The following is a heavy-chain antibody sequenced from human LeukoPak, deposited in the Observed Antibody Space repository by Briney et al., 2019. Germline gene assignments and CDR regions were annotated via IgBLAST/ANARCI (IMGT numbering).Heavy chain of an antibody. D-gene: IGHD3-10*01. CDR2: IYPGGSDT. V-gene: IGHV5-51*01. CDR3: ARQDASGTYDAFDV. CDR1: GYLFTSYW. J-gene: IGHJ3*01. Sequence: GESLKISCKDSGYLFTSYWIAWVRQRPGKGLEWMGIIYPGGSDTRYSPSFQGQVTISADKSINTAYLFWSSLKASDTAIYYCARQDASGTYDAFDVWGQGTVVTVSS.